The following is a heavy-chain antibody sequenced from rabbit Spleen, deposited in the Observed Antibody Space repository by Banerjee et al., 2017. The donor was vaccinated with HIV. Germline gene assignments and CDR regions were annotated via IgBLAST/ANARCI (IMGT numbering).Heavy chain of an antibody. Sequence: QQQLVESGGDLVKPGASLTLTCTASGFSFSSSYWICWVRQAPGKGLEWIGCIYAGSSGSTYYASWAKGRFTISKTSSTTVTLKMTSLTAADTATYFCARDSGSYDYIDVYFNLWGPGTLVTVS. D-gene: IGHD6-1*01. J-gene: IGHJ4*01. CDR1: GFSFSSSYW. CDR3: ARDSGSYDYIDVYFNL. CDR2: IYAGSSGST. V-gene: IGHV1S45*01.